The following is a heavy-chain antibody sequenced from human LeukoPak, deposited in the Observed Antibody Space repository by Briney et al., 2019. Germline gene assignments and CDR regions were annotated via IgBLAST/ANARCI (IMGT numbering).Heavy chain of an antibody. D-gene: IGHD2-2*01. CDR3: ARDFGRTSDWQPRLYYGMDV. CDR2: ISYDGSDK. CDR1: GFTFTSYG. V-gene: IGHV3-30*03. J-gene: IGHJ6*02. Sequence: SGGSLRLSCAASGFTFTSYGMHWVRQAPGKGLEWVAVISYDGSDKSYADFVKGRFTISRDNSKNTLYLQMSSLRAEDTAVYYCARDFGRTSDWQPRLYYGMDVWGQGTTVTVSS.